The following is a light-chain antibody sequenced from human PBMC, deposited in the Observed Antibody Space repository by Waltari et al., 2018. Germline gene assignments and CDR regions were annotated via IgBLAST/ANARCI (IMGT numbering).Light chain of an antibody. CDR1: RNVGSD. J-gene: IGKJ4*01. CDR2: GVS. CDR3: QHYRTQPLT. Sequence: EIVMTQSPATLSLSPGERATLSCRASRNVGSDLAWYQQNPGQPPRLLIYGVSSRATGIPARFSGSGYGTEFALTISSLQSEDSAVYYCQHYRTQPLTFGGGTRVEI. V-gene: IGKV3-15*01.